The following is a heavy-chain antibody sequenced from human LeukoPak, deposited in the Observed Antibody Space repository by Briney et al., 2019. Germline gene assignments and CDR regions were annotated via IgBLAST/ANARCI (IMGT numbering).Heavy chain of an antibody. CDR2: IYSSGST. D-gene: IGHD6-13*01. CDR1: GGSISSYY. J-gene: IGHJ4*02. CDR3: AKGSSWSHFDY. Sequence: SEALSLTCTVSGGSISSYYWSWIRQPPGKGLEWIGYIYSSGSTNYNPSLKSRVTISVDTSKNQFSLKLSSVTAADTAVYYCAKGSSWSHFDYWGQGTLVTVSS. V-gene: IGHV4-59*12.